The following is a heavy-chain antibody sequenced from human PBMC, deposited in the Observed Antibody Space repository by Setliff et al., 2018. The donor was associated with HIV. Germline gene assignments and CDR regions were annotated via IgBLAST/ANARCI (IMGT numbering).Heavy chain of an antibody. V-gene: IGHV4-34*01. CDR1: GGSLSGYY. CDR3: AREGTYSGTYWVRRVASFDI. Sequence: KPSETLSLTCAVYGGSLSGYYWRWIRQPPGKGLGWIGDVSHTGSTNYNPSLKSRITISADTPKNQFSLKLSSVTAADTAVYYCAREGTYSGTYWVRRVASFDIWGQGTMVTVSS. J-gene: IGHJ3*02. CDR2: VSHTGST. D-gene: IGHD1-26*01.